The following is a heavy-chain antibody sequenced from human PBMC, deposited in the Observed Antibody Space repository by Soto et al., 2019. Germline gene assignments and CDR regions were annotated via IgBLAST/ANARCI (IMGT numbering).Heavy chain of an antibody. V-gene: IGHV3-74*01. J-gene: IGHJ5*02. CDR1: GFTFSSYW. CDR3: ARDLRSSSWENWFDP. CDR2: INSDGSST. Sequence: GGSLRLSCAASGFTFSSYWMHWVRQAPGKGLVWVSRINSDGSSTSYADSVKGRFTISRDNAKNTLYLQMNSLRAEDTAVYYCARDLRSSSWENWFDPWGQGTLVTVSS. D-gene: IGHD6-13*01.